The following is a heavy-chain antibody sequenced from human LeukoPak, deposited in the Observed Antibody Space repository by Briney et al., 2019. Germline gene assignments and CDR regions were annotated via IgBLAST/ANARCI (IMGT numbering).Heavy chain of an antibody. D-gene: IGHD3-3*01. CDR2: IYYSEST. V-gene: IGHV4-39*01. CDR3: ARHYEGYYYGMDV. Sequence: SETLSLTCTVSGGSISSSSYYWGWIRQPPGKGLEWIGSIYYSESTYYNPSLKSRVTISVDTSKNQFSLKLSSVTAADTAVYYCARHYEGYYYGMDVWGQGTTVTVSS. J-gene: IGHJ6*02. CDR1: GGSISSSSYY.